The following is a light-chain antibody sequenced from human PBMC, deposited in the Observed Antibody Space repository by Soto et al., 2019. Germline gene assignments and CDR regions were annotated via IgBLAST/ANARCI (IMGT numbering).Light chain of an antibody. J-gene: IGKJ2*01. V-gene: IGKV3-15*01. CDR2: GAS. CDR1: QSVSSN. Sequence: EIVMTQSPATLSVSPGERATLSCRASQSVSSNLAWYQQKPGQAPTLLIYGASARATGIPVRSSGSRSGTEFTLTISSLQSEDFAVYYCQHYNNWPFTFGQGTKVDIK. CDR3: QHYNNWPFT.